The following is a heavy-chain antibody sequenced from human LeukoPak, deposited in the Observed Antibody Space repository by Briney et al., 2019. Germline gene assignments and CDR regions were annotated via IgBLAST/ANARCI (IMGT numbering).Heavy chain of an antibody. CDR1: GFTFNNYA. CDR2: ISSSSSPI. J-gene: IGHJ4*02. D-gene: IGHD5-18*01. Sequence: PGGSLRLSCTAAGFTFNNYAMSWVRQAPGKGLEWVSYISSSSSPIYYADSVKGRFTISRDNAKNSLYLQMDSLRAEDTAVYYCARDLGYSYGVYFDYWGQGTLVTVSS. V-gene: IGHV3-48*01. CDR3: ARDLGYSYGVYFDY.